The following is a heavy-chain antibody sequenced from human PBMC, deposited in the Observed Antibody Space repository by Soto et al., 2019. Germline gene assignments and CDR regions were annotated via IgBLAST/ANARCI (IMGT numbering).Heavy chain of an antibody. J-gene: IGHJ4*02. D-gene: IGHD5-18*01. Sequence: QVQLQESGPGLVKPSQTLSLTCTVSGGSISSGDYYWSRIRQPPWKGQEWMGYIYYSGSTYYNPSLKGRVTISVDTSMNQFSLKLSSVTAADTAVYYCARALGDTAMVYYFDYWGQVTLVTVSS. CDR1: GGSISSGDYY. CDR2: IYYSGST. CDR3: ARALGDTAMVYYFDY. V-gene: IGHV4-30-4*01.